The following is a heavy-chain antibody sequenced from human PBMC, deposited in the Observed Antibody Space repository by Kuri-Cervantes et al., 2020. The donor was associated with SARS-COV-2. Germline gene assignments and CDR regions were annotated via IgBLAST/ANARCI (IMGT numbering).Heavy chain of an antibody. J-gene: IGHJ4*02. CDR3: ATQGVRYSIGD. Sequence: SETLSLTCTVSGGSISSYYWSWIRQPAGKGLEWIGRIYTSGSTNYNPSLKSRVTISVDTSKNQFSLKLSSVTAADTAVYYCATQGVRYSIGDWGQGTLVTVSS. CDR1: GGSISSYY. CDR2: IYTSGST. V-gene: IGHV4-4*07. D-gene: IGHD6-13*01.